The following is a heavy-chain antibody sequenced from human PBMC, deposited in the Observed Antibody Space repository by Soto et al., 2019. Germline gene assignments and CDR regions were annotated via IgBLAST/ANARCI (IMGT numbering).Heavy chain of an antibody. Sequence: EVQLVESGGGLVQPGGSLRLSCAASGFTVSSNYMRWVRQAPGKGLEWVSVIYASGTTYYADSVKGRFTISRDSSKNTMYLQMNSLRAEDTAVYYCAKSAGHDWFDPWGQGTLVTVSS. V-gene: IGHV3-66*01. CDR2: IYASGTT. CDR3: AKSAGHDWFDP. CDR1: GFTVSSNY. D-gene: IGHD6-13*01. J-gene: IGHJ5*02.